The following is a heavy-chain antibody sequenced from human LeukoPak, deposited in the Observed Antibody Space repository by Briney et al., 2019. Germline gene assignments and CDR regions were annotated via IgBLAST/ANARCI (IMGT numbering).Heavy chain of an antibody. D-gene: IGHD3-22*01. Sequence: SETLSLTCTVSGSSMSSDYYWGWIRQPPGKGLEWIGSIYYSGSTYYNPSLMSRVTISVDTSKNHFSLRLSSVTAADTAVYYCAREPGTMIVVVRLEDCFDYWGQGTLVTVSS. J-gene: IGHJ4*02. CDR1: GSSMSSDYY. V-gene: IGHV4-38-2*02. CDR2: IYYSGST. CDR3: AREPGTMIVVVRLEDCFDY.